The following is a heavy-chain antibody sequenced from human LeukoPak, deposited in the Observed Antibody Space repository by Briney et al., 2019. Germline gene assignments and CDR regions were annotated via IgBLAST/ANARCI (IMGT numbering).Heavy chain of an antibody. V-gene: IGHV3-23*01. J-gene: IGHJ4*02. CDR1: GFTFSNYA. CDR2: IGDSGDNT. CDR3: AKEGYYYGGSGYYLFEY. Sequence: GXSLRLSCAASGFTFSNYAMNWIRQAPGKGLEWVSGIGDSGDNTYYADSVKGRFTISRDNSKNTVYLQMASLRAEDTAVYYCAKEGYYYGGSGYYLFEYWGQGTLVTVSS. D-gene: IGHD3-22*01.